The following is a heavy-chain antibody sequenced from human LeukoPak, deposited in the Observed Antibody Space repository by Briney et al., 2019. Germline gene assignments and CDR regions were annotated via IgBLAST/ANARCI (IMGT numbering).Heavy chain of an antibody. V-gene: IGHV4-39*07. CDR1: GGSISSSSYY. D-gene: IGHD6-6*01. CDR3: ARGVAARDYYYYYMDV. J-gene: IGHJ6*03. CDR2: IYTSGST. Sequence: PSETLSLTCTVSGGSISSSSYYWGWIRQPPGKGLEWIGRIYTSGSTNYNPSLKSRVTISVDTSKNQFSLKLSSVTAADTAVYYCARGVAARDYYYYYMDVWGKGTTVTVSS.